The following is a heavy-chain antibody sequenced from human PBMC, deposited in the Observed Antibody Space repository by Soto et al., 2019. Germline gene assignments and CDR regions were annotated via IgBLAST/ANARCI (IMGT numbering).Heavy chain of an antibody. Sequence: QVQLQESGPGLVKPSQTPSLTCAISGDSVSSNSAAWNWIRQSPPRGLGWLGRTYYRSGLYNAYAVPVRSRITVDADTAKNQFSLQLTSVTPEVPAVYYCAGTTSYQWYYMDVWGKGTTVTVSS. J-gene: IGHJ6*03. CDR1: GDSVSSNSAA. CDR3: AGTTSYQWYYMDV. V-gene: IGHV6-1*01. CDR2: TYYRSGLYN. D-gene: IGHD1-7*01.